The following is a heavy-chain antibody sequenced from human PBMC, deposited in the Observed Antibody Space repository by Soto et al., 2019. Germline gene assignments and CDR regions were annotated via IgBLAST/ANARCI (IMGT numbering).Heavy chain of an antibody. V-gene: IGHV1-69*01. D-gene: IGHD6-6*01. CDR1: RGTFSSYA. CDR2: IIPIFGTA. Sequence: QVQLVQSGAEVKKPGSSVKVSCKASRGTFSSYAISWVRQAPGQGLEWMGGIIPIFGTANYAQKFQGRVTITADESTSTAYMELSSLRSEDTAVYYCARGLAARPDYYYGMDVWGQGTTVTVSS. CDR3: ARGLAARPDYYYGMDV. J-gene: IGHJ6*02.